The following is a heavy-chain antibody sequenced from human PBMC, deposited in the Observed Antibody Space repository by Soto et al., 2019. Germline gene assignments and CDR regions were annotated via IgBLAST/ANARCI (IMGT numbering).Heavy chain of an antibody. J-gene: IGHJ4*02. CDR2: IVVGSGHP. CDR1: GCTFSNSA. Sequence: SVKVSCKASGCTFSNSAVQWVRQPRGQRLEWMGWIVVGSGHPNLAQKFQDRVTLTRDMSTGTAYMDLSSLRSEDTAVYYCAADVIGVAGDFDYSGQGTQVTVSS. D-gene: IGHD6-19*01. V-gene: IGHV1-58*01. CDR3: AADVIGVAGDFDY.